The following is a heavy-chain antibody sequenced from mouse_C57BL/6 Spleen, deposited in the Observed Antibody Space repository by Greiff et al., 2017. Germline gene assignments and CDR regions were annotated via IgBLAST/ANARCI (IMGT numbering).Heavy chain of an antibody. CDR3: ARSYYGYGRAWFAY. CDR2: INPSTGGT. V-gene: IGHV1-42*01. D-gene: IGHD2-2*01. J-gene: IGHJ3*01. CDR1: GYSFTGYY. Sequence: DVKLQESGPELVKPGASVKISCKASGYSFTGYYMNWVKQSPEKSLEWIGAINPSTGGTTYNQKFKAKATLTVDKSSSTAYMQLKSLTSEDSAVYYCARSYYGYGRAWFAYWGQGTLVTVSA.